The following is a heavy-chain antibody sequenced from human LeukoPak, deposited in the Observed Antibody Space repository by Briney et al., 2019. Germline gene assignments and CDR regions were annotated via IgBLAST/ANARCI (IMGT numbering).Heavy chain of an antibody. V-gene: IGHV4-59*12. J-gene: IGHJ6*03. CDR1: GGSLDPYY. Sequence: KSSETLSLTCSVSGGSLDPYYWSWIRQPPGKGLEWIGYFFYSGSTNYNPSFNSRVIISIDTAKNQISLSLSSVTAADTAVYYCAREGDSNYYYYYMDVWGKGTTVTISS. CDR2: FFYSGST. CDR3: AREGDSNYYYYYMDV. D-gene: IGHD5-24*01.